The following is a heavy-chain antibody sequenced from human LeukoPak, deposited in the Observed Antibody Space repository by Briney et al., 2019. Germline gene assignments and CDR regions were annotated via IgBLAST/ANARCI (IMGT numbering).Heavy chain of an antibody. CDR2: ITGSGGST. V-gene: IGHV3-23*01. CDR1: GFTFSNYA. J-gene: IGHJ4*02. Sequence: GGSLRLSCAASGFTFSNYAMSWVRQAPGKGLEWVSVITGSGGSTYYADSVKGRFTISGDNSKNTLYLQMNSLRAEDTAVYYCAKHRGYSYGYPVDYWGQGTLVTVSS. CDR3: AKHRGYSYGYPVDY. D-gene: IGHD5-18*01.